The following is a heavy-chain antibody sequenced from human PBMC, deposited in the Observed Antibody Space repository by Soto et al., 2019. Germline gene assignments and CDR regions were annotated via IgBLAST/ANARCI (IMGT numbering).Heavy chain of an antibody. V-gene: IGHV3-23*01. CDR2: ISGSGGST. CDR3: AKFVRGATGYFDL. CDR1: GFTFSSYA. D-gene: IGHD3-10*01. J-gene: IGHJ2*01. Sequence: PGGSLRLSCSASGFTFSSYAMSWVRQAPGKGLEWVSAISGSGGSTYYADSVKGRFTISRDNSKNTLYLQMNSLRAEDTAVYYCAKFVRGATGYFDLWGRGTLVTVSS.